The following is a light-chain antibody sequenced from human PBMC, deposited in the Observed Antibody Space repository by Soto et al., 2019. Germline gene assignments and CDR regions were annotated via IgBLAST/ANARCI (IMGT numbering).Light chain of an antibody. Sequence: EIQMTQSPSSLSASVGDRFTITCRTSQSISNYLNWYQQKPGKAPKLLIYGASSLQSGVPSRFSGSGSGTEFTLTISSLQPEDFATYYCQQTYSTPITFGQGTRLEIK. V-gene: IGKV1-39*01. J-gene: IGKJ5*01. CDR3: QQTYSTPIT. CDR1: QSISNY. CDR2: GAS.